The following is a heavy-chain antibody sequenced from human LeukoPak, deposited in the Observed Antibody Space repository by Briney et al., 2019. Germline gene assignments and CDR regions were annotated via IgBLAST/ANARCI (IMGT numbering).Heavy chain of an antibody. CDR3: ARDKSRTYGSADAFDI. CDR2: INHSGST. V-gene: IGHV4-34*01. D-gene: IGHD3-10*01. Sequence: SETLSLTCAVYGGSFSGYYWSWIRQPPGKGLEWIGEINHSGSTNYNPSLKSRVTISVDTSKNQFSLKLSSATAADTAVYYCARDKSRTYGSADAFDIWGQGTMVTVSS. J-gene: IGHJ3*02. CDR1: GGSFSGYY.